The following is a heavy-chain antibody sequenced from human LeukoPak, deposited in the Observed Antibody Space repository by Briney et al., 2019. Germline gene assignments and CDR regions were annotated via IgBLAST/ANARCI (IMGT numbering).Heavy chain of an antibody. CDR2: ISAYNGNT. D-gene: IGHD6-13*01. J-gene: IGHJ4*02. CDR1: GYTCTSYG. CDR3: GRDRAGIAAAGSFDY. V-gene: IGHV1-18*01. Sequence: ASVKVSCKASGYTCTSYGISWVRQAPGQGLEWMGWISAYNGNTNYAQKLQGRVTMTTDTSTSTAYMELRSLGSDGTAVYYCGRDRAGIAAAGSFDYWGQGTLVTVSS.